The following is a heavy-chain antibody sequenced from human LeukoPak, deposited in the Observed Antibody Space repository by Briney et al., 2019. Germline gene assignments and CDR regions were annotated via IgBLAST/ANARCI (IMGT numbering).Heavy chain of an antibody. CDR1: GITFSDYY. J-gene: IGHJ3*02. CDR3: ARENYYDSSGYYYQDAFDI. D-gene: IGHD3-22*01. Sequence: SGESLRLSCAASGITFSDYYMSWIRQAPGKGLEWVSYISSSGSTIYYADSVKGRFTISRDNAKNSLYLQMNSLRAEDTAVYYCARENYYDSSGYYYQDAFDIWGQGTMVTVSS. CDR2: ISSSGSTI. V-gene: IGHV3-11*01.